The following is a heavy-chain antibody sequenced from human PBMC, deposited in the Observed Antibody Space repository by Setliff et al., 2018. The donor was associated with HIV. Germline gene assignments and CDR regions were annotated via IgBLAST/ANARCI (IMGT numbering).Heavy chain of an antibody. CDR2: IYTNENT. D-gene: IGHD6-6*01. V-gene: IGHV4-61*09. Sequence: SETLSLTCTVSGGSISSGSYYWNWIRQPAGKGLEWIGHIYTNENTNYNPSLKSRVTISVDTSKNQFALKLSSVTAADTAVYYCARGYQLVPRGQGWFDPWGQGTLVTVSS. J-gene: IGHJ5*02. CDR1: GGSISSGSYY. CDR3: ARGYQLVPRGQGWFDP.